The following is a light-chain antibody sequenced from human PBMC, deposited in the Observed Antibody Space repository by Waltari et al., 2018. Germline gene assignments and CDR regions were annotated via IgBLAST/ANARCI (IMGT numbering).Light chain of an antibody. CDR3: HSRDASGVGGT. J-gene: IGLJ2*01. CDR2: DKN. Sequence: TQDPAVSVAMGQTVRITCQGDSLRSYYASWDQQRPGQAPILIMYDKNNRPSGVPDRFSGSSSDNTASLTITGAQAEDEGHYYCHSRDASGVGGTFGGGTKLTVL. CDR1: SLRSYY. V-gene: IGLV3-19*01.